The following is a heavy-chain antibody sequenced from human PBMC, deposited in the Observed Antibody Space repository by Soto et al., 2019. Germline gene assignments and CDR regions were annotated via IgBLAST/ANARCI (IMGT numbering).Heavy chain of an antibody. CDR2: INHSGST. CDR1: GGSFSGYY. V-gene: IGHV4-34*01. Sequence: KPSETLSLTCAVYGGSFSGYYWSWIRQPPGKGLEWIGEINHSGSTNYNPSLKSRVTISVDTSKNQFSLKLSSVTAADTAVYYCAREWGSSSWYLGYYFDYWGQGTLVTVSS. CDR3: AREWGSSSWYLGYYFDY. D-gene: IGHD6-13*01. J-gene: IGHJ4*02.